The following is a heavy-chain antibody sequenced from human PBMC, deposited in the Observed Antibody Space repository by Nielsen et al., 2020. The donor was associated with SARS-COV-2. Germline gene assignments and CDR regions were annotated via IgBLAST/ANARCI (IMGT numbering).Heavy chain of an antibody. Sequence: GGSLRLSCAASGFTFSRYAMSWVRQAPGKGLEWVSAISGSGGSTYYADSVKGRFTISRDNSKNTLYLQMNSLRAEDTAVYYCAKDVRGVRYYDSSGYLGDYWGQGTLVTVSS. J-gene: IGHJ4*02. CDR1: GFTFSRYA. D-gene: IGHD3-22*01. CDR3: AKDVRGVRYYDSSGYLGDY. V-gene: IGHV3-23*01. CDR2: ISGSGGST.